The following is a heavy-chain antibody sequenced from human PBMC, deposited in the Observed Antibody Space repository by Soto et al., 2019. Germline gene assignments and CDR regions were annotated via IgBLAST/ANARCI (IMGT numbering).Heavy chain of an antibody. CDR2: INHGGDT. D-gene: IGHD6-6*01. Sequence: SETLSLTCAVYGGSFSGYYWSWIRQPPGKGLEWIGEINHGGDTNYNPSLKSRVTISEDTSKKQLSLKLSSVTAADTAVYYCARDHPDSSSAEYFQRWGQGTLVTVSS. CDR3: ARDHPDSSSAEYFQR. CDR1: GGSFSGYY. J-gene: IGHJ1*01. V-gene: IGHV4-34*01.